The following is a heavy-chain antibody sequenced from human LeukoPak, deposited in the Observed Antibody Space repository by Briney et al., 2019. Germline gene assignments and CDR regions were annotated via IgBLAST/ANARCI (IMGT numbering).Heavy chain of an antibody. CDR2: ISSGSSFI. CDR3: ARESSGYFY. V-gene: IGHV3-21*01. J-gene: IGHJ4*02. D-gene: IGHD3-22*01. CDR1: GFTFSTYS. Sequence: PGGSLRLSCAASGFTFSTYSMNWVRQAPGKGLEWDSSISSGSSFIYYADSVKGRFTISRDNAKNSLFLQMNSLRAEDTAVYYCARESSGYFYWGQGTLVTVSS.